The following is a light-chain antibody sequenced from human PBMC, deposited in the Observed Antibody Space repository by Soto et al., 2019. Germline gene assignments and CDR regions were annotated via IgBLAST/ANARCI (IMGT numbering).Light chain of an antibody. CDR2: YVS. V-gene: IGLV2-14*01. CDR1: SSDVGGYNY. J-gene: IGLJ1*01. CDR3: SSYTSSSTLYD. Sequence: QSALTQPASVSGSPGQSITISCTGTSSDVGGYNYVSWYQQHPGKAPKLMIYYVSNRPSGVSNRFSGSKSGNTASLTISGLQAEDEADYYCSSYTSSSTLYDFGTGTKLTVL.